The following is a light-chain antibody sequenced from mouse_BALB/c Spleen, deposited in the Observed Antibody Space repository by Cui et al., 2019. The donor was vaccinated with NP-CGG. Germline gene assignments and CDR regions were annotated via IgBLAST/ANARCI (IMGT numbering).Light chain of an antibody. CDR2: GTN. V-gene: IGLV1*01. Sequence: QAVVTQESALTTSPSETVTRTCRSSTGAVTTSNYANWVQEKPDHLFTGLIGGTNNRAPGVPARFSGSLIGDKAALTITGAQTEDEAIYFCALWYSNHWVFGGGTKLTVL. J-gene: IGLJ1*01. CDR1: TGAVTTSNY. CDR3: ALWYSNHWV.